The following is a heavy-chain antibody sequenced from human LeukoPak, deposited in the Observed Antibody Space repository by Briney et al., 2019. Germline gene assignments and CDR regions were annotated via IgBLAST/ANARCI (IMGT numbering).Heavy chain of an antibody. CDR3: ARDFRSLGGIDY. CDR2: ISGSGGST. J-gene: IGHJ4*02. Sequence: PGGSLRLSCAASGFTFSIYAMSWVRQAPGKGLEWVPGISGSGGSTYYADSVKGRFAISRDNSKNTLNLQMNSLRAEDTAVYYCARDFRSLGGIDYWGQGTLVTVSS. D-gene: IGHD3-16*01. CDR1: GFTFSIYA. V-gene: IGHV3-23*01.